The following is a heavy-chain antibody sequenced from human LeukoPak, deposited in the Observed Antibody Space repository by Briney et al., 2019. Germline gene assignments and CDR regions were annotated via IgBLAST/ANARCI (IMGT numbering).Heavy chain of an antibody. J-gene: IGHJ4*02. V-gene: IGHV4-39*01. CDR2: IYYSGST. D-gene: IGHD3-22*01. CDR3: ASTYYYDRSPGY. Sequence: SETLSLTCTVSGGSISGSSYYWGWIRQPPGKGLEWIGSIYYSGSTYYNPSLKSRVTISVDTSKNQFSLKLSSVTAADTAVYYCASTYYYDRSPGYWGQGTLVTVSS. CDR1: GGSISGSSYY.